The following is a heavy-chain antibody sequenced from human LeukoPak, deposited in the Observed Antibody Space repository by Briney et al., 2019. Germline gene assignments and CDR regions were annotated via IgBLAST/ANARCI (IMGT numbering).Heavy chain of an antibody. CDR3: ARDGQVPAFDY. CDR1: GGSISSSRYY. D-gene: IGHD2-2*01. Sequence: PSETLSLTCTVSGGSISSSRYYWGWIRQPPGKGLEWIGSIYYSGSTYYNPSLKSRVTISVDTSKNQFSLKLSSVTAADTAVYYCARDGQVPAFDYWGQGTLVTVSS. J-gene: IGHJ4*02. V-gene: IGHV4-39*07. CDR2: IYYSGST.